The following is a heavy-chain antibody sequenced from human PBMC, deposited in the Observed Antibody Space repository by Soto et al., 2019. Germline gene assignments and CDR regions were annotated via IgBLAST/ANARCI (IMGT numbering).Heavy chain of an antibody. V-gene: IGHV1-46*01. CDR3: ARDSSASATSYSFDY. CDR1: GYKFINHY. Sequence: ASVKVSCKASGYKFINHYIHWVRQAPGVGLEWMGIINPNGGGTDYAQKFQGRVTMTTDTYASTVHMESSSLRSEDTAVYFCARDSSASATSYSFDYWGQGTLVTVSS. J-gene: IGHJ4*02. D-gene: IGHD3-10*01. CDR2: INPNGGGT.